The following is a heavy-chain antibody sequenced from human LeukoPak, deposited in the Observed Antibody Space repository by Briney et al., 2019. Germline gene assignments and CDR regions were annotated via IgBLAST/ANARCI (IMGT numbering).Heavy chain of an antibody. J-gene: IGHJ4*02. Sequence: GGSLRLSCAASGFTFSNYYMSWVRQAPGKGLEWVANIKQDGSDKSYVDPVKGRFTISRDNAENSLYLQMNSLRAEDTAVYFCARDREVGATIHDYWGQGTLVTVSS. D-gene: IGHD1-26*01. CDR1: GFTFSNYY. CDR2: IKQDGSDK. V-gene: IGHV3-7*01. CDR3: ARDREVGATIHDY.